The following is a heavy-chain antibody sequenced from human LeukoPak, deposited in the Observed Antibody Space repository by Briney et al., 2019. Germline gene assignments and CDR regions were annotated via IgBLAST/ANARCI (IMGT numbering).Heavy chain of an antibody. CDR3: ARTVAVAPTVSNYYYYGMDV. CDR2: INPSGGST. J-gene: IGHJ6*02. Sequence: GASVKVSCKASGYTFTSYYMHWVRQAPGQGLEWMGIINPSGGSTSYAQKFQGRVTMTRDTSTSTVYMELSSLRSEDTAVYYCARTVAVAPTVSNYYYYGMDVWGQGTTVTVSS. V-gene: IGHV1-46*01. D-gene: IGHD6-19*01. CDR1: GYTFTSYY.